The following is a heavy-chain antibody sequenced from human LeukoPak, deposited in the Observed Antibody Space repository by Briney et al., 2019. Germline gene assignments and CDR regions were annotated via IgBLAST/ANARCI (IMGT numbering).Heavy chain of an antibody. D-gene: IGHD4-23*01. CDR1: GFTVSSNY. Sequence: PGGSLRLSCATSGFTVSSNYMSWVRQAPGKGLEWVSVIYSGGSTYYADSVKGRFTISRDNSKNTLYLQMNSLRAEDTAVYYCARDPDGGNSADYWGQGTLVTVSS. J-gene: IGHJ4*02. CDR3: ARDPDGGNSADY. V-gene: IGHV3-53*01. CDR2: IYSGGST.